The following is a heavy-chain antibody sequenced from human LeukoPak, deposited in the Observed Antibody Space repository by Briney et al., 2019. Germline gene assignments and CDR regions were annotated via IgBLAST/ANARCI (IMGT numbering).Heavy chain of an antibody. Sequence: PSETLSLTCTVSGGSISTSSYYWGWIRQPPGKGLEWIGSIYYSGSTYYNPSLKSRVTISVDTSKNQFSLKLSSVTAADTAVYYCARHRDYYYYYMDVWGKGTTVTISS. J-gene: IGHJ6*03. D-gene: IGHD3-10*01. CDR3: ARHRDYYYYYMDV. CDR2: IYYSGST. V-gene: IGHV4-39*01. CDR1: GGSISTSSYY.